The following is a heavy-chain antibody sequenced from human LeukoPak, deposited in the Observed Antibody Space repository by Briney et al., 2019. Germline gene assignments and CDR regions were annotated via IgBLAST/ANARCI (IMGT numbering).Heavy chain of an antibody. V-gene: IGHV1-69*05. Sequence: SVTVSFKASGGTFSSYAISWVRQAPGQGLELMGGIIPIFGTANYAQKFQGRVTITTDESTSTAYMELSSLRSEDTAVYYCARDASLGAFDIWGQGTMVTVSS. CDR1: GGTFSSYA. D-gene: IGHD7-27*01. CDR3: ARDASLGAFDI. CDR2: IIPIFGTA. J-gene: IGHJ3*02.